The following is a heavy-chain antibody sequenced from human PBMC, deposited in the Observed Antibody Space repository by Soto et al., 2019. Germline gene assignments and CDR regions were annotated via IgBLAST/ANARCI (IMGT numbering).Heavy chain of an antibody. Sequence: SVKVSCKVSGYTLTELSMHWVRQAPGQGLEWMGGIIPIFGTANYAQKFQGRVTITADESTSTAYMELSSLRSEDTAVYYCARREVADYYYYGMDVWGQGTTVTVSS. J-gene: IGHJ6*02. CDR3: ARREVADYYYYGMDV. V-gene: IGHV1-69*13. CDR1: GYTLTELS. D-gene: IGHD5-12*01. CDR2: IIPIFGTA.